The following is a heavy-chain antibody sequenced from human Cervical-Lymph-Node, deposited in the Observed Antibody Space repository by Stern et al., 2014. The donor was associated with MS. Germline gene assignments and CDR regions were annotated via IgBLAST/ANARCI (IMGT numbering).Heavy chain of an antibody. D-gene: IGHD3-3*01. CDR3: AHSWSGSYSVHYYGMDV. Sequence: QVTLKESGPTLVKPTETLTLTCTFSGFSLRTTGVGVNWLRQPPGKALEWLAMIYWDEDKGYSASLRSRLTNAKDTSKNQVVLTMTNVDPADTGTYYCAHSWSGSYSVHYYGMDVWGQGTTVTVSS. CDR2: IYWDEDK. CDR1: GFSLRTTGVG. J-gene: IGHJ6*02. V-gene: IGHV2-5*02.